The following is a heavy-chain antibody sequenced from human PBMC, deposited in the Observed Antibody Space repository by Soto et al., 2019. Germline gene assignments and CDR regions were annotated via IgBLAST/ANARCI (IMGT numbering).Heavy chain of an antibody. CDR2: IGYDGSNK. J-gene: IGHJ6*02. V-gene: IGHV3-30-3*01. CDR3: ARDPVNYYGSWTYGMDD. Sequence: QVQLVESGGGVVQPGRSLRLSCAASGLTLSRFAMHWVRQAPGKGLEWVAVIGYDGSNKDYADSVKGRFTISRDNSKNTLYLQMNSLRPEDTAVYYCARDPVNYYGSWTYGMDDWGQGTTVTVSS. D-gene: IGHD3-10*01. CDR1: GLTLSRFA.